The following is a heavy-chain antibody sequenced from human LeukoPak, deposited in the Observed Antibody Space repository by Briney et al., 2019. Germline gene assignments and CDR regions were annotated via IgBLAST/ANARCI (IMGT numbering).Heavy chain of an antibody. D-gene: IGHD6-6*01. CDR2: IYYGGST. CDR1: GGSISSSNFY. CDR3: ARRHTSSSGFDY. Sequence: KTSETLSLTCTVSGGSISSSNFYWGWIRQPPGKGLEWIGSIYYGGSTYYNPSLKSRVTISVVTSKNQFSLKLSSVTAADTAVYYCARRHTSSSGFDYWGQGILVTVSS. J-gene: IGHJ4*02. V-gene: IGHV4-39*01.